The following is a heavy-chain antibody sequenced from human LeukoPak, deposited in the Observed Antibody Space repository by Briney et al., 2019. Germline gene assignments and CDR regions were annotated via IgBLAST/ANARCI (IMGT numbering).Heavy chain of an antibody. CDR1: GFTFSNAW. D-gene: IGHD2-2*01. CDR2: NKSKTDGGTT. J-gene: IGHJ6*02. CDR3: RGPSRYYYFGMDV. Sequence: GGSLRLSCASSGFTFSNAWMSWVRQAPGKGLEWVGRNKSKTDGGTTDYAGPVKGRFTISRDDSKNTLYLQMNSPKTEDTAVYYCRGPSRYYYFGMDVWGQGTTVTVSS. V-gene: IGHV3-15*01.